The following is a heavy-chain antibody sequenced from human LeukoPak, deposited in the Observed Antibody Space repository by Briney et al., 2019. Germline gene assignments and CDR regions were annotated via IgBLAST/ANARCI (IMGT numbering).Heavy chain of an antibody. CDR1: GGSISSSSYF. J-gene: IGHJ5*02. CDR2: IYYSGST. CDR3: ASALWFGELELDP. Sequence: SETLSLTCTVSGGSISSSSYFLGWLRQPPGKGLEWIGSIYYSGSTYYNPSLKSRVTISVDMSKNQFSMKLSSVTAADTAVYYCASALWFGELELDPWGQGTLATVSS. D-gene: IGHD3-10*01. V-gene: IGHV4-39*01.